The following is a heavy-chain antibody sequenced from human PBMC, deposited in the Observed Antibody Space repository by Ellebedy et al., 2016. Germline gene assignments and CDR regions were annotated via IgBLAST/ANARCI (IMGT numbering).Heavy chain of an antibody. CDR3: ARPHAGYSSSWATVDY. CDR1: GGTFSSYA. V-gene: IGHV1-69*13. D-gene: IGHD6-13*01. CDR2: IIPIFGTA. J-gene: IGHJ4*02. Sequence: SVKVSCXASGGTFSSYAISWVRQAPGQGLEWMGGIIPIFGTANYAQKFQGRVTITADESTSTAYMELSSLRSEDTAVYYCARPHAGYSSSWATVDYWGQGTLVTVSS.